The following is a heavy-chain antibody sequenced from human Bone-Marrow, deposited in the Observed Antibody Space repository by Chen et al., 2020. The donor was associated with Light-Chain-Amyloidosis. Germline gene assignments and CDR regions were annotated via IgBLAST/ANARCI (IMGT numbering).Heavy chain of an antibody. J-gene: IGHJ4*02. D-gene: IGHD5-12*01. CDR2: IYPDDSDA. CDR1: GYTFPNYW. V-gene: IGHV5-51*01. Sequence: EVQLEQSGPAVNKPGESLKLSCKGSGYTFPNYWIGWLRQMPGKGLEWMGVIYPDDSDARYSPSFEGQVTISADKSITTAYLQWRSLKASDTAMYYCARRRDGYNFDYWGQGTLVTVSS. CDR3: ARRRDGYNFDY.